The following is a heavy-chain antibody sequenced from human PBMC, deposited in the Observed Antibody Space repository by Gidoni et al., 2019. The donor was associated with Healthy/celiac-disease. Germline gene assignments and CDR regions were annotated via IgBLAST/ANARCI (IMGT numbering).Heavy chain of an antibody. J-gene: IGHJ4*02. CDR2: IYYSGST. CDR3: ARLSRVVYAIFPSGYYDSSGYLDY. CDR1: GGSISSSSYY. D-gene: IGHD3-22*01. Sequence: QLQLQESGPGLVKPSETLSLTCTVSGGSISSSSYYWGWIRPPPGKGLEWIGSIYYSGSTYYNPSLKSRVTISVDTSKNQFSLKLSSVTAADTAVYYCARLSRVVYAIFPSGYYDSSGYLDYWGQGTLVTVSS. V-gene: IGHV4-39*01.